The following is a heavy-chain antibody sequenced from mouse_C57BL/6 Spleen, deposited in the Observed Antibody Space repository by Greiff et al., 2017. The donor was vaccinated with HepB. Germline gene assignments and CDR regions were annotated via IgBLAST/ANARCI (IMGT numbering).Heavy chain of an antibody. J-gene: IGHJ2*01. Sequence: DVILVESGGGLVQPGGSLKLSCAASGFTFSDYYMYWVRQTPEKRLEWVAYISNGGGSTYYPDTVKGRFTISRDNAKNTLYLQMSRLKSEDTAMYYCARHATGAFDYWGQGTTLTVSS. CDR2: ISNGGGST. CDR1: GFTFSDYY. D-gene: IGHD4-1*01. V-gene: IGHV5-12*01. CDR3: ARHATGAFDY.